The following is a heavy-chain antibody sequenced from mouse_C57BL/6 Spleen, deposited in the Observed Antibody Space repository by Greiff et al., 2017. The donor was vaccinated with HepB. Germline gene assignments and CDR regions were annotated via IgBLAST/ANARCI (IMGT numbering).Heavy chain of an antibody. J-gene: IGHJ1*03. Sequence: EVQLQQSGPELVKPGASVKISCKASGYTFTDYYMNWVKQSHGKSLEWIGDINPNNGGTSYNQKFKGKATLTVDTSSSTAYMELRSLTSEDSAVYYCARYLAGYVDVWGTGTTVTVSS. CDR2: INPNNGGT. D-gene: IGHD5-1*01. CDR1: GYTFTDYY. V-gene: IGHV1-26*01. CDR3: ARYLAGYVDV.